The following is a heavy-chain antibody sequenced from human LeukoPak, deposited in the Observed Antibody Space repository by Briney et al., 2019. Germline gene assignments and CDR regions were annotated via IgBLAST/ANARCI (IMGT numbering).Heavy chain of an antibody. CDR3: ARVVTRVYYDSSGSDY. CDR2: IIISSSYI. V-gene: IGHV3-21*01. CDR1: GFTFSSYS. D-gene: IGHD3-22*01. J-gene: IGHJ4*02. Sequence: GGSLTLSWALSGFTFSSYSMNWVRQAPGKGLEWVSSIIISSSYIFYADSVTGRFSISRDNAKNSLYLQMNSLRAEDTAVYYCARVVTRVYYDSSGSDYWGQGTLVTVSS.